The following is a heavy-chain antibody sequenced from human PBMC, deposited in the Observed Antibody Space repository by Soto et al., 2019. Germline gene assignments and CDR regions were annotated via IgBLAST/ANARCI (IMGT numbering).Heavy chain of an antibody. J-gene: IGHJ4*02. V-gene: IGHV3-9*01. CDR3: AKGVTYYDILTGYRFDY. Sequence: DVQLVESGGGLVQPGRSLRLSCAASGFTFDDYAMHWVRQAPGKGLEWVSCISWNSGSIGYADSVKGRFTISRDNAKNSLYLQMNSLRAEDTALYYCAKGVTYYDILTGYRFDYWGQGTLVTVSS. CDR1: GFTFDDYA. D-gene: IGHD3-9*01. CDR2: ISWNSGSI.